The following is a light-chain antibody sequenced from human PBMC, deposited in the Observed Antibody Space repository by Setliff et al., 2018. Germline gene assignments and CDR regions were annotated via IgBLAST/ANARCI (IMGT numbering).Light chain of an antibody. J-gene: IGLJ1*01. CDR2: EVS. V-gene: IGLV2-23*02. CDR1: SSDVGSYNL. Sequence: QSVLTQPASVSGSPGQSITISSTGTSSDVGSYNLVSWYQQHPGKAPKLMIYEVSKRPSGVSNRFSGSKSGNTASLTISGLQAEDEADYYCCSYAGSSTFGPYVFGTGTKVTVL. CDR3: CSYAGSSTFGPYV.